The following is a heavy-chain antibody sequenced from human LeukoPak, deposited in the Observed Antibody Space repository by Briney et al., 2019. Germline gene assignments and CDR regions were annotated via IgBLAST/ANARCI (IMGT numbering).Heavy chain of an antibody. D-gene: IGHD3-16*02. J-gene: IGHJ4*02. CDR1: GFTFSSYA. CDR3: AKDSTSFRGSYRYHFDY. V-gene: IGHV3-23*01. CDR2: ISGSGGST. Sequence: PGGSLRLSCAASGFTFSSYAMSWVRQAPGKGLEWVSAISGSGGSTYYADSVKGRFTISRDNSKNTLYLQMNSLRAEDTAVYYRAKDSTSFRGSYRYHFDYWGQGTLVTVSS.